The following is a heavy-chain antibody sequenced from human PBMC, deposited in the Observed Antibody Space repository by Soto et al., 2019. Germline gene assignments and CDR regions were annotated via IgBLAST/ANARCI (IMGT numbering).Heavy chain of an antibody. CDR3: TGGYSYGYYYYYMDV. CDR2: ISGSGGST. CDR1: GFTFSSYA. V-gene: IGHV3-23*01. J-gene: IGHJ6*03. D-gene: IGHD5-18*01. Sequence: EVQLLESGGGLVQPGGYLRLSCAASGFTFSSYAMSWVRQAPGKGLEWVSAISGSGGSTYYADSVKGRFTISRDNSKNTLYLQMNSLRAEDTAVYYCTGGYSYGYYYYYMDVWGKGTTVTVSS.